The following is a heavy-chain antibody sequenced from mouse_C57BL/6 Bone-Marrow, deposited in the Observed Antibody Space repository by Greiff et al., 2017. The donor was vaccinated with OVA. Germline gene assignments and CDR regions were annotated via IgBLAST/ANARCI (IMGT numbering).Heavy chain of an antibody. CDR3: ARRGGSSYYAMDY. Sequence: EVQRVASGPGLAKPSQTLSLTCSVTGYSITSDYWNWIRKFPGNKLEYMGYISYSGSTYYNPSLKSRISITRDTSKNQYYLQLNSVTTEDTATYYCARRGGSSYYAMDYWGQGTSVTVSS. CDR1: GYSITSDY. CDR2: ISYSGST. V-gene: IGHV3-8*01. D-gene: IGHD1-1*01. J-gene: IGHJ4*01.